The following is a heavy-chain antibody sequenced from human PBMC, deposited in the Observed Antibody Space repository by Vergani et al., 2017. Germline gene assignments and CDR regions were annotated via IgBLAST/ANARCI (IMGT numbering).Heavy chain of an antibody. CDR2: ISYDGTQK. CDR3: ATKSFGTPGCQMGYFRE. Sequence: QVHLVESGGGVVQPGRSLRLSCVVSGLTSSYYGMHWVRQAPGKGLEWVAVISYDGTQKYYADSVKGRFTISRDNSKSTLYLQMNSLRTDDTAVYYCATKSFGTPGCQMGYFREWGQGTLVTVSS. D-gene: IGHD1-1*01. J-gene: IGHJ1*01. V-gene: IGHV3-30*03. CDR1: GLTSSYYG.